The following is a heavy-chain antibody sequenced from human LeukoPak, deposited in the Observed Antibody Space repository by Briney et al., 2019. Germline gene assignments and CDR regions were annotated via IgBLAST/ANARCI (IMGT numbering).Heavy chain of an antibody. Sequence: SETLSLTCAVYGGSFSGYYWSWIRQPPGKGLEWIGEINHSGSTSYNPSLKSRVTISVDTSKNQFSLKLSSVTAADTAVYYCARAPRDILTGYYRGYYYYMDVWGKGTTVTVSS. D-gene: IGHD3-9*01. CDR2: INHSGST. J-gene: IGHJ6*03. CDR3: ARAPRDILTGYYRGYYYYMDV. CDR1: GGSFSGYY. V-gene: IGHV4-34*01.